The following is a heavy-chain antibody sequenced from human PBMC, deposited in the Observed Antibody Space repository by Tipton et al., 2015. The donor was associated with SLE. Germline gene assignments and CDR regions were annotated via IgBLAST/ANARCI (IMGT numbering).Heavy chain of an antibody. Sequence: SLRLSCSASGFTFSSYAMHWVRQAPGKGLEWVAVIWYDGSNKYYADSVKGRFTISRDNSKNTLYLQMNSLRAEDTAVYYCARGGPTVNYMDVWGKGTTVTVSS. J-gene: IGHJ6*03. V-gene: IGHV3-33*08. CDR2: IWYDGSNK. CDR3: ARGGPTVNYMDV. CDR1: GFTFSSYA. D-gene: IGHD4-17*01.